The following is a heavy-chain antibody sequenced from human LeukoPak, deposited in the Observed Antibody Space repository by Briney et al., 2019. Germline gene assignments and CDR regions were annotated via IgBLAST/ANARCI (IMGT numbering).Heavy chain of an antibody. CDR3: TNFLEY. J-gene: IGHJ4*02. Sequence: GGSLRLSCAASGFTFSIHVMSWVRQAPGKGLECVSTISGSGGSAYYADSVKGRFTISRDNSKNTLSLQMNSLRAGDTAVYYCTNFLEYWGQGTLVTVSS. CDR1: GFTFSIHV. V-gene: IGHV3-23*01. D-gene: IGHD3-3*01. CDR2: ISGSGGSA.